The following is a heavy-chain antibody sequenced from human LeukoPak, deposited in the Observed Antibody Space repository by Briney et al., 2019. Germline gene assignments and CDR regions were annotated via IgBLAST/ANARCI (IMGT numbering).Heavy chain of an antibody. D-gene: IGHD3-3*01. Sequence: GASVKVSCKASGYTFTGYYMHWVRQAPGQGLEWMGWINPNSGGTNYAQKFQGRVTMTRDTSISTAYMELSRLRSDDTAVYYCAREVRSLEWLNMDVWGKGTTVTVSS. J-gene: IGHJ6*03. CDR2: INPNSGGT. CDR3: AREVRSLEWLNMDV. CDR1: GYTFTGYY. V-gene: IGHV1-2*02.